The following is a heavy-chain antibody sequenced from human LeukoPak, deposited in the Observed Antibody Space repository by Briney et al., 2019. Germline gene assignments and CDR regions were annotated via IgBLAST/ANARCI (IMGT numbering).Heavy chain of an antibody. Sequence: GGSLRLSCAASGFTFSNYAMSWVRQAPGKGLEWVSGISGSGGNTYYADSVRGRFTISRDNSKNTLYLQMNSLRAEDTAVYYCAKITVVTPGAFDIWGQGTMVTVSS. V-gene: IGHV3-23*01. CDR1: GFTFSNYA. CDR3: AKITVVTPGAFDI. CDR2: ISGSGGNT. D-gene: IGHD2-21*02. J-gene: IGHJ3*02.